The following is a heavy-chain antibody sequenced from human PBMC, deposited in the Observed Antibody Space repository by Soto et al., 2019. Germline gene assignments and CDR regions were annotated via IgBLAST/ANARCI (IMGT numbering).Heavy chain of an antibody. CDR3: AKEVAAGQRYFDY. D-gene: IGHD6-13*01. J-gene: IGHJ4*02. CDR1: GFTFSSYA. CDR2: ISGSGGST. V-gene: IGHV3-23*01. Sequence: GGSLRLSCAASGFTFSSYAMSWVRQAPGKGLEWVSAISGSGGSTYYADSVKGRFTISRDNSKNTLYLQINSLRAEDPAIYYRAKEVAAGQRYFDYWGKGSLVTVSS.